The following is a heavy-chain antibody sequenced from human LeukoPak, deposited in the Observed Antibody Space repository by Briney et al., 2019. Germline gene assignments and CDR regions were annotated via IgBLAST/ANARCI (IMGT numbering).Heavy chain of an antibody. J-gene: IGHJ6*03. CDR2: INPNSGGT. V-gene: IGHV1-2*02. Sequence: ASVKVSCKTSGYTFPGYYMHWVRQAPGQGLEWMGWINPNSGGTNYAQKFQGRVTMTRDTSISTAYMELSRLRSDDTAVYYCARDTAMANYYYYMDVWGKGTTATVSS. CDR3: ARDTAMANYYYYMDV. D-gene: IGHD5-18*01. CDR1: GYTFPGYY.